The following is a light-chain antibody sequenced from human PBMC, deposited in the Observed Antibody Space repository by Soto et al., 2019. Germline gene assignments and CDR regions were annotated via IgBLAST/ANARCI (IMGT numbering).Light chain of an antibody. V-gene: IGKV1-27*01. CDR1: QDIGNF. Sequence: ILMTQSPSSLSAFVGDRVTITCRASQDIGNFLAWYQQKPGKVPKLLIYAASTLQSGVPSRFSGSGSGTDFTLTISSLQPEDVATYYCQKCKVAPFTFGGGTKLEIK. CDR2: AAS. CDR3: QKCKVAPFT. J-gene: IGKJ4*01.